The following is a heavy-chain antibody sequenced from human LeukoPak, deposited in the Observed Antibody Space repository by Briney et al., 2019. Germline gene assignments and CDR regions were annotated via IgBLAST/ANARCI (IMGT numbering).Heavy chain of an antibody. CDR1: GGTFSNYA. CDR3: AKNYDFLTGYAN. V-gene: IGHV1-69*01. CDR2: IIPIFGTA. J-gene: IGHJ4*02. D-gene: IGHD3-9*01. Sequence: GASVKVSCKASGGTFSNYAISWVRQAPGQGLEWMGGIIPIFGTANYAQKFQGRVTITADESTSTAYMELSSLRSEDTAVYYCAKNYDFLTGYANWGQGTLVTVSS.